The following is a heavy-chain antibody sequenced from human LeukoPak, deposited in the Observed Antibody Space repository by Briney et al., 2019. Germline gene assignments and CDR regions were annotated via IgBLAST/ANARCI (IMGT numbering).Heavy chain of an antibody. CDR3: AKGTSWELQHWYFDL. CDR1: GFTFSDYY. D-gene: IGHD1-26*01. CDR2: ISSSGSTI. V-gene: IGHV3-11*01. Sequence: GGSLRLSCAASGFTFSDYYMSWIRQAPGKGLEWVSYISSSGSTIYYADSVKGRFTISRDNAKNSLYLQMNSLRAEDTALYYCAKGTSWELQHWYFDLWGRGTLVTVSS. J-gene: IGHJ2*01.